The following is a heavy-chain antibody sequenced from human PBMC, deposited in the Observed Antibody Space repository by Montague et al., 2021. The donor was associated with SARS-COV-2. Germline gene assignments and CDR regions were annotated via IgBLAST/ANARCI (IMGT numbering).Heavy chain of an antibody. Sequence: SETLSLTCTVSGGSISSSSYYWGWIHQPPGRGLEWIGSIYYSGYTHYNPSLKSRVTISVDTSKNHFSLRLSSVTAADTAVYYCSGSGSWGIFDPWGQGTLVIVSS. V-gene: IGHV4-39*07. CDR1: GGSISSSSYY. CDR3: SGSGSWGIFDP. CDR2: IYYSGYT. J-gene: IGHJ5*02. D-gene: IGHD6-13*01.